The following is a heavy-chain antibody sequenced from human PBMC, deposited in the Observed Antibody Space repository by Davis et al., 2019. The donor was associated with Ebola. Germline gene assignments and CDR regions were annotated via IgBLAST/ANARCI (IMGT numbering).Heavy chain of an antibody. J-gene: IGHJ4*02. D-gene: IGHD1-26*01. CDR3: AKDAWSGSYSLGDY. V-gene: IGHV1-69*13. CDR1: GYTFTSYA. CDR2: IIPIFGTA. Sequence: SVKVSCKASGYTFTSYAISWVRQAPGQGLEWMGGIIPIFGTANYAQKFQGRVTITADESTSTAYMELSSLRSEDTAVYYCAKDAWSGSYSLGDYWGQGTLVTVSS.